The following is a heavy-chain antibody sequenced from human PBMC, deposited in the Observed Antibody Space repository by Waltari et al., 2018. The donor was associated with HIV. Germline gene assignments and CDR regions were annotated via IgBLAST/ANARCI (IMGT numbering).Heavy chain of an antibody. CDR1: GATFSSYT. CDR3: ARGGEGDY. Sequence: QVQLVQSGAEVKKPGSSVKVSCKASGATFSSYTISWVRQAPGQGLEWMGRINPILCIANYAHKFQGIVTITAEKSTSTAYMELSSLRSEDTAVYYGARGGEGDYWGQGTLVTVSS. D-gene: IGHD3-16*01. CDR2: INPILCIA. J-gene: IGHJ4*02. V-gene: IGHV1-69*02.